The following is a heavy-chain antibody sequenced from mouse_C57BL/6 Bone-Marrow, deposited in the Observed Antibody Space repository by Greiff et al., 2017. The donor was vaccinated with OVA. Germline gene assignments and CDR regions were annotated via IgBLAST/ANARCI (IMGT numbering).Heavy chain of an antibody. J-gene: IGHJ1*03. CDR3: ARGGIYYYGSTGFDV. CDR1: GYTFTSYW. V-gene: IGHV1-59*01. CDR2: IDPSDSYT. Sequence: QVQLQQPGAELVRPGTSVKLSCKASGYTFTSYWMHWVKQRPGQGLEWIGVIDPSDSYTNYNQKFKGKATLTVDTSSSTAYMQLSSLTSEDSAVYYCARGGIYYYGSTGFDVWGTGTTVTVSS. D-gene: IGHD1-1*01.